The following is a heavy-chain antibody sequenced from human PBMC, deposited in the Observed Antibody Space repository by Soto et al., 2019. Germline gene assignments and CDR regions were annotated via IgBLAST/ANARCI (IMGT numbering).Heavy chain of an antibody. CDR2: ISGNGGNT. CDR1: GFTFSHHS. D-gene: IGHD2-15*01. Sequence: PGGSLRLSCSGSGFTFSHHSLYWVRQAPGKGLRYVSTISGNGGNTHYAASVRGRFTISRDNSKNTVFLQMSGLAVADSAVYYCVTVSGYCTGGSCFSSFDYWGQGALVTVSS. CDR3: VTVSGYCTGGSCFSSFDY. J-gene: IGHJ4*02. V-gene: IGHV3-64D*06.